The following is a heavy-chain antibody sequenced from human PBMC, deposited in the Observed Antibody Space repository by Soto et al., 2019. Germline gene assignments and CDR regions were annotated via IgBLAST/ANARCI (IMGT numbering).Heavy chain of an antibody. D-gene: IGHD7-27*01. CDR2: ISRDGGTK. CDR3: TGEGASGY. Sequence: QVQLVESGGGVVQPGRSLRLSCAVSGFTVSTYGMHWVRQAPGKGLEWVAVISRDGGTKYYADSVKGRFTISRDNSRNTLFLEMNSLSGDDVAVYYCTGEGASGYWGQGTLVTVSS. J-gene: IGHJ4*02. CDR1: GFTVSTYG. V-gene: IGHV3-30*03.